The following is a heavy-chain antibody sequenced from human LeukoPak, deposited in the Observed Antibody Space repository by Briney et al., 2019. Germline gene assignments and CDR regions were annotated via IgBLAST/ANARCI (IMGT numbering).Heavy chain of an antibody. V-gene: IGHV5-10-1*01. J-gene: IGHJ4*02. CDR1: GYNFTNYW. D-gene: IGHD6-6*01. CDR3: ARAYSRSRFDY. Sequence: GESLKMSCKGSGYNFTNYWISWVRQMPGKGLEWMGTIDPSDSYNSYSPSFQGHVTISADKSISTAYLQWSSLKASDTAMYYCARAYSRSRFDYWGQGTLVTVSS. CDR2: IDPSDSYN.